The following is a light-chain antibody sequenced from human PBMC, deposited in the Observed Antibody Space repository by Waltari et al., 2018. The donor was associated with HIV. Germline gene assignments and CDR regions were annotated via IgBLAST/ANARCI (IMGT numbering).Light chain of an antibody. J-gene: IGLJ3*02. V-gene: IGLV2-11*01. CDR3: CSYTGTYTLL. CDR2: DVT. CDR1: SSDVGDYNY. Sequence: QSALTQPRSVSGSPGQSVTISCTGTSSDVGDYNYVSWYQQHPGKAPKVMIYDVTKRPSGVPDRFSGSKACNTASLTISGLQAEDEADYYCCSYTGTYTLLFGGGTKLTVL.